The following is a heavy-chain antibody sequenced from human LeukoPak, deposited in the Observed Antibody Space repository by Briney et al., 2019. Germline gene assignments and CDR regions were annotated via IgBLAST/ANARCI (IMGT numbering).Heavy chain of an antibody. D-gene: IGHD3-3*01. V-gene: IGHV3-23*01. CDR1: GFTFSSYS. J-gene: IGHJ4*02. CDR2: ISGSGGST. Sequence: PGGSLRLSCAASGFTFSSYSMNWVRQAPGKGLEWVSAISGSGGSTYYADSVKGRFTISRDNSKNTLYLQMNSLRAEDTAVYYCAKGTTYYDFWSGYFFGSYWGQGTLVTVSS. CDR3: AKGTTYYDFWSGYFFGSY.